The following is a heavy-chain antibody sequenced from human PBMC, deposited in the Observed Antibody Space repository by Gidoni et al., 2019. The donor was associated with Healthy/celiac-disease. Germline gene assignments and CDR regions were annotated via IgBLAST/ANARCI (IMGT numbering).Heavy chain of an antibody. J-gene: IGHJ4*02. CDR1: GFPFRSYS. CDR2: ISSSSSYI. Sequence: EVQLVESGGGLVKPGGSLRLSCAASGFPFRSYSMNWVRQAPGKGLEWVSSISSSSSYIYYADSVKGRFTISRDNAKNSLYLQMNSLRAEDTAVYYCARDVSYGGPYFDYWGQGTLVTVSS. D-gene: IGHD5-18*01. CDR3: ARDVSYGGPYFDY. V-gene: IGHV3-21*01.